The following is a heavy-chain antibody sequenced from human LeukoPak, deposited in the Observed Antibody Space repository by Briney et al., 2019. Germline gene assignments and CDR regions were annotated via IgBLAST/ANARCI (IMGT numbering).Heavy chain of an antibody. CDR1: GGTFSIYA. D-gene: IGHD6-13*01. V-gene: IGHV1-69*13. CDR2: IIPIFGTA. J-gene: IGHJ5*02. Sequence: SVKVSCKASGGTFSIYAISWVRQAPGQGLEWMGGIIPIFGTANYAQKFQGRVTITADESTSTAYMELSRLRSEDTAVYYCARSRTGYSSSWYWFDPWGQGTLVTVSS. CDR3: ARSRTGYSSSWYWFDP.